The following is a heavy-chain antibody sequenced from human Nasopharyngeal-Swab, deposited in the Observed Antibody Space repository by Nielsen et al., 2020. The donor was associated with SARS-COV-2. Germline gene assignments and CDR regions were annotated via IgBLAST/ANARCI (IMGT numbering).Heavy chain of an antibody. Sequence: WVRQAPGQGLEWMGWFNAGNGNTKYSQKFQGRVTITRDTSASTAYMELSSLRSEDTAVYYCARDFWSSSSWYALELIRGIDPWGQGTLVTVSS. CDR3: ARDFWSSSSWYALELIRGIDP. CDR2: FNAGNGNT. J-gene: IGHJ5*02. V-gene: IGHV1-3*01. D-gene: IGHD6-13*01.